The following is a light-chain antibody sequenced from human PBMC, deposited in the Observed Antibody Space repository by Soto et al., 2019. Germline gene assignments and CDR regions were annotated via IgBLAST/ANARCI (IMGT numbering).Light chain of an antibody. V-gene: IGKV3-11*01. J-gene: IGKJ1*01. CDR1: QSVSSY. CDR3: QQRSNWLWT. CDR2: DAS. Sequence: EIVLTQSPATLSLSPGERATLSCRASQSVSSYLAWYQQKPGQAPRLVIYDASSRATGIPARFSGSGSGTDFTLTISSLEPGDFAVYYCQQRSNWLWTFGQGTKVEI.